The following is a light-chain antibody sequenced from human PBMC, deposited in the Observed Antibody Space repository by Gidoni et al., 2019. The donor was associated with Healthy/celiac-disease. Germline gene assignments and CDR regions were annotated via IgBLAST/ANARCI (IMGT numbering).Light chain of an antibody. Sequence: SYVLTQPPSVSVAPGKTARITCGGNNIGSKSVHWYQQKPGQAPVLVIYYDSDRPSGIPERFSGSNSGTTATLTISRVEAGDEADYYCQVWDSSSDHPGYVFGTGTKVTVL. CDR2: YDS. CDR1: NIGSKS. V-gene: IGLV3-21*04. J-gene: IGLJ1*01. CDR3: QVWDSSSDHPGYV.